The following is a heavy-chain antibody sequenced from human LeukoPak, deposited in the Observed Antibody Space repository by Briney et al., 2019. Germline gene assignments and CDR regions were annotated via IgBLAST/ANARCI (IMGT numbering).Heavy chain of an antibody. V-gene: IGHV1-2*02. Sequence: ASVKVSCKASGYTFTGYYMLWVRQAPGQGLEWMGWINPNSGGTNYAQKFQGRVTMTRDTSIGTAYMELSRLRSDDTAVYYCARYGNYSSSWYHYWGQGTLVTVSS. D-gene: IGHD6-13*01. J-gene: IGHJ4*02. CDR3: ARYGNYSSSWYHY. CDR1: GYTFTGYY. CDR2: INPNSGGT.